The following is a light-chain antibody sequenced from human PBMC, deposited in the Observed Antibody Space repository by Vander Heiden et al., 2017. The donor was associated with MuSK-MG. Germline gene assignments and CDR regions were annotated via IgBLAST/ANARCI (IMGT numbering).Light chain of an antibody. J-gene: IGKJ4*01. CDR2: LGS. V-gene: IGKV2-28*01. CDR3: RQALQTPLT. Sequence: DIVMTQSPLSLPVTPGEPASISCRSSQSLLHSNGYNYLDWYLQKPGQSPQLLIYLGSNRASGVPDRFSGSGSGTDFTLKISRVEAEDVGVYYCRQALQTPLTFGGWTKVEIK. CDR1: QSLLHSNGYNY.